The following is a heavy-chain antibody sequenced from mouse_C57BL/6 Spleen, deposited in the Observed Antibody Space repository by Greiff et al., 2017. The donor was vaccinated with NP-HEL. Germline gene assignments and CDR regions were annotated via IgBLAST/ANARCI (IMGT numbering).Heavy chain of an antibody. D-gene: IGHD3-2*01. Sequence: VQGVESGPELVKPGASVKISCKASGYSFTSYYIHWVKQRPGQGLEWIGWIYPGSGNTKYIEKFKGKATLTADTSSSTAYLQLSSLTSEDSAVYYCARDLPLDSSDYWGQGTTLTVSS. CDR3: ARDLPLDSSDY. V-gene: IGHV1-66*01. CDR2: IYPGSGNT. CDR1: GYSFTSYY. J-gene: IGHJ2*01.